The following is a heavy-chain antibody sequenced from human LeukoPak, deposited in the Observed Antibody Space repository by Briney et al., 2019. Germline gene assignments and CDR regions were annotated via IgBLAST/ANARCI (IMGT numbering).Heavy chain of an antibody. CDR2: ISGSGGST. J-gene: IGHJ4*02. D-gene: IGHD3-22*01. V-gene: IGHV3-23*01. Sequence: GGSLRLSCAASGFTFSSYAMSWVRQAPGKGLEWVSAISGSGGSTYYADSVKGRFTISRDNSKNTLYLQMNSLRAEDTAVYYCARDLRSSGYYAFDYWGQGTLVTVSS. CDR3: ARDLRSSGYYAFDY. CDR1: GFTFSSYA.